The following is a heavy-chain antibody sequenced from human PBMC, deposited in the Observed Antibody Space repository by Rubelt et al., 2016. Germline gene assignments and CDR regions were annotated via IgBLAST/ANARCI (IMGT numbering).Heavy chain of an antibody. Sequence: QVQLVQSGAEVKKPGASVKVSCKASGYTFTSYGISWVRQAPGQGLEWMGWISAYNGNTNYAQKRRGRVTMTTDTSTSTAYMELRSLRSDDTAVYYWARDRIRIAARQGWYFDLWGRGTLVTVSS. CDR1: GYTFTSYG. CDR2: ISAYNGNT. D-gene: IGHD6-6*01. J-gene: IGHJ2*01. CDR3: ARDRIRIAARQGWYFDL. V-gene: IGHV1-18*01.